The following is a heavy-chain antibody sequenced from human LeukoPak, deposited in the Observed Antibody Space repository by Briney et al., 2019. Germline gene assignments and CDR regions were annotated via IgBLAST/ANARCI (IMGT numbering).Heavy chain of an antibody. Sequence: SETLSLTCAVYGGSFSGYYWSWIRQPPGKGLEWIGEINHSGSANYNPSLKSRVTISVDTSKNQFSLKLSSVTAADTAVYYCARVTMIVVVNWFDPWGQGTLVTVSS. D-gene: IGHD3-22*01. CDR2: INHSGSA. CDR1: GGSFSGYY. CDR3: ARVTMIVVVNWFDP. J-gene: IGHJ5*02. V-gene: IGHV4-34*01.